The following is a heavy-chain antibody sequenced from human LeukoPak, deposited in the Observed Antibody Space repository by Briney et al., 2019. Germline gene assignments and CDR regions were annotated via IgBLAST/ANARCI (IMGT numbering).Heavy chain of an antibody. V-gene: IGHV3-7*01. D-gene: IGHD2-15*01. Sequence: GGSLRLSCAASGFTFSDHWMSWVRQAPGKGLEWVANIKQDESKRYYVDSVKGRFTISRDNAKNSPYLQINSLRAEDTAVYYCAREASLYCSGNDCYWAFDRWGQGTLVTVSS. CDR2: IKQDESKR. CDR3: AREASLYCSGNDCYWAFDR. J-gene: IGHJ5*02. CDR1: GFTFSDHW.